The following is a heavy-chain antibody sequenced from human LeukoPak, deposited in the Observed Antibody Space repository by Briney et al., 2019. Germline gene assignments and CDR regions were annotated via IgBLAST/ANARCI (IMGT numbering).Heavy chain of an antibody. CDR3: AREYYDSSGYPHYYFEY. Sequence: SGTLSLTCTVSGGSMSSSSYYWGWIRQPPGKGLEWIGSIYYSGSTYYNPSLKSRVTISVDTSKNQFSLKLSSVTAADTAVYYCAREYYDSSGYPHYYFEYWGQGTLVTVSS. V-gene: IGHV4-39*01. D-gene: IGHD3-22*01. CDR1: GGSMSSSSYY. CDR2: IYYSGST. J-gene: IGHJ4*02.